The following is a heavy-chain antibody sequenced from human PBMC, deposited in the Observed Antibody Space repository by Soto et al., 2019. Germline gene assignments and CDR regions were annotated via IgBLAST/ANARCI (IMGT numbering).Heavy chain of an antibody. V-gene: IGHV3-21*01. CDR3: ASMTTVTTGRYRDY. CDR2: ISSSSSYI. D-gene: IGHD4-17*01. J-gene: IGHJ4*02. Sequence: PGGSLRLSCAASGFTFSSYSMNWVRQAPGKGLEWVSSISSSSSYIYYADSVKGRFTISRDNAKNSLYPQMNSLRAEDTAVYYCASMTTVTTGRYRDYWGQGTLVTVSS. CDR1: GFTFSSYS.